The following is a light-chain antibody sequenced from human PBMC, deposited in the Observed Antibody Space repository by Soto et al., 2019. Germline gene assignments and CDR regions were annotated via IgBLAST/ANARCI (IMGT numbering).Light chain of an antibody. V-gene: IGKV4-1*01. CDR1: QSVLYSPNNKNY. Sequence: DIVMTQSPDSLAVSLGERATINCKSSQSVLYSPNNKNYLAWYQQKPGHPPKLLIYRASSRESGVPDRFSGSGFGTDFALTISSLQAEDVAVYYCQQYYGTPHTFGQGTKLEIK. CDR3: QQYYGTPHT. J-gene: IGKJ2*01. CDR2: RAS.